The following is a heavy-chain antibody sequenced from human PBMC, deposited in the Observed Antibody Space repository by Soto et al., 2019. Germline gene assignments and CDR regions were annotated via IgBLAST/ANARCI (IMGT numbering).Heavy chain of an antibody. J-gene: IGHJ4*02. CDR2: INPSGGST. Sequence: QVQLVQSGAEVKKPGASVKVSCKASGYTFTSYYMHWVRQAPGQGLECMGIINPSGGSTSYAQKFQGRVTMTRDTSTSTVHMVLSSLISEDTAVYYCSRSLLGELSHSPYDYWGQGSLVTVSS. CDR1: GYTFTSYY. V-gene: IGHV1-46*01. D-gene: IGHD3-16*02. CDR3: SRSLLGELSHSPYDY.